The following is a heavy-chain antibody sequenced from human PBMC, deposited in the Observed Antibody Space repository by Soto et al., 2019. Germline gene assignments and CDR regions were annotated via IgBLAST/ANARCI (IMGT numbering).Heavy chain of an antibody. D-gene: IGHD3-16*01. J-gene: IGHJ6*03. CDR1: GYSFTSYW. CDR2: IYPGDSDT. CDR3: ARQAREPLGYYYYYYMDV. Sequence: GESLKISCKGSGYSFTSYWIGWVRQMPGKGLEWMGIIYPGDSDTRYSPSFQGQVTISADKSISTAYLQWSSLKASDTAMYYCARQAREPLGYYYYYYMDVWGKGTTVTVSS. V-gene: IGHV5-51*01.